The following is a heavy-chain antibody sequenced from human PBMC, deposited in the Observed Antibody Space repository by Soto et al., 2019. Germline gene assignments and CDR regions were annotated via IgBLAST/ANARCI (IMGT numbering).Heavy chain of an antibody. CDR1: GAALNSGNCY. V-gene: IGHV4-31*11. CDR2: IYVTGAV. D-gene: IGHD2-21*01. Sequence: LXLPCGGSGAALNSGNCYWRWVRQVPGKGLEWIGHIYVTGAVDYNPSLRDRITISQDTSERQFSLNLRLVTAADTAVYYCARLRIATNNYKWFDHWGQGRLVTVSS. J-gene: IGHJ5*02. CDR3: ARLRIATNNYKWFDH.